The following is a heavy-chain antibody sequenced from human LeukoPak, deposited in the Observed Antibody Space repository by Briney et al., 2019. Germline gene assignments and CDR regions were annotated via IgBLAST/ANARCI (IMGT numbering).Heavy chain of an antibody. CDR3: AKDLRPYCSSTSCYPYYFDY. D-gene: IGHD2-2*01. V-gene: IGHV3-33*06. CDR2: IWYDGSNK. CDR1: GFTFSSYG. Sequence: GGSLRLSCAASGFTFSSYGMHWVRQAPGKGLEWVAVIWYDGSNKYYADSVKGRFTISRDNSKNTLYLQMNSLRAEDTAVYYCAKDLRPYCSSTSCYPYYFDYWGQGTLVTVSS. J-gene: IGHJ4*02.